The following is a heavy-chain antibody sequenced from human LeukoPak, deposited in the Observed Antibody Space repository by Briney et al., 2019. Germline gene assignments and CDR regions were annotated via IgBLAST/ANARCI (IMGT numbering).Heavy chain of an antibody. V-gene: IGHV3-48*01. D-gene: IGHD2-21*01. CDR3: ARDPLPYCGGDCYPVNWFDP. J-gene: IGHJ5*02. CDR1: GFTFSGYS. CDR2: ISSSSSTI. Sequence: PGGSLRLSCAASGFTFSGYSMNWVRQAPGKGLEWVSYISSSSSTIYYADSVKGRFTISTDNAKNSLYLQMNSLRAEDTAVYYCARDPLPYCGGDCYPVNWFDPWGQGTLVTVSS.